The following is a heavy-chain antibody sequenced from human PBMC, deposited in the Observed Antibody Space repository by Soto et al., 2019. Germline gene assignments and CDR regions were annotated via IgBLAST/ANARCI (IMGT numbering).Heavy chain of an antibody. CDR1: GFSVSINY. V-gene: IGHV3-53*01. J-gene: IGHJ5*02. Sequence: VGSLRLSCAISGFSVSINYLSWVRQAPGKGLEWVSVHYSGGSTYYADSVQGRFTISRDKSNNTLYLQMRRVRAEDTAVYFCARHRHPRGTVGATSPLDPWGQGTQVTVSS. CDR2: HYSGGST. D-gene: IGHD1-26*01. CDR3: ARHRHPRGTVGATSPLDP.